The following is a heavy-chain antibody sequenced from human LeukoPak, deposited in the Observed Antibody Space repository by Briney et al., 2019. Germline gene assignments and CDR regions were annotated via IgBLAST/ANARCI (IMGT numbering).Heavy chain of an antibody. CDR1: GGSISSYY. Sequence: SETLSLTCTVSGGSISSYYWSWIRQPPGKGLEWIGYIYYSGSTNYNPSLKSRVTISVDTSKNQFSLKLSSVTAADTAVYYCARLVFEDAAAARFDYWGQGTLVTSAS. V-gene: IGHV4-59*08. J-gene: IGHJ4*02. CDR2: IYYSGST. CDR3: ARLVFEDAAAARFDY. D-gene: IGHD2-2*01.